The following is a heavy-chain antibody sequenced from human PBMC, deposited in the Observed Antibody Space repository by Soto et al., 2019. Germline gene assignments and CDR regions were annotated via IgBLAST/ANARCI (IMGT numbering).Heavy chain of an antibody. CDR2: IIPIFGTA. J-gene: IGHJ5*02. CDR1: GGTFSSYA. Sequence: SVKVSCKASGGTFSSYAISWVRQAPGQGLEWMGGIIPIFGTANYAQKFRGRVTITADESTSTAYMELSSLRSEETAVYYCARGRQWSVGWIDLWGQGTVVTVSS. D-gene: IGHD6-19*01. V-gene: IGHV1-69*13. CDR3: ARGRQWSVGWIDL.